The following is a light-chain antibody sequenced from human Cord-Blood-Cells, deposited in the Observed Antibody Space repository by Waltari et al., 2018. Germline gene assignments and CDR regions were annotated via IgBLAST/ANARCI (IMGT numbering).Light chain of an antibody. V-gene: IGKV3-15*01. CDR1: QSVRSN. CDR2: GAS. Sequence: IVMTQPPATLSVSPGERATLSCRASQSVRSNLAWYQQKPGQAPRLLIYGASTRATGIPARFSSSGSGTEFALTISSLQSEDFAVYYGQQYNNWPLYSFGQGTKLEIK. J-gene: IGKJ2*03. CDR3: QQYNNWPLYS.